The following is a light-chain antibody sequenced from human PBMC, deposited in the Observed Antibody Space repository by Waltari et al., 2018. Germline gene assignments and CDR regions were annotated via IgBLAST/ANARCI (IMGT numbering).Light chain of an antibody. CDR3: QQYYTTPT. Sequence: DIVMTQSPDSLAVSLGERATINCKSSQTLFYSSNNKNYLAWYQLKPGQPPKRLIFWASTRESGVPGRFSGSGSATDFTLTIDTLQAEDVAVYYCQQYYTTPTFGQGTKVEIK. CDR1: QTLFYSSNNKNY. CDR2: WAS. V-gene: IGKV4-1*01. J-gene: IGKJ1*01.